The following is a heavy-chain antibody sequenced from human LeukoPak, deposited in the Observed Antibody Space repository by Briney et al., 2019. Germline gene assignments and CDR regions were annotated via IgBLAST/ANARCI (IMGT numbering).Heavy chain of an antibody. V-gene: IGHV3-7*01. CDR2: IKQDGSEK. CDR3: ARDNYPDAFDI. CDR1: GFTLSSYW. D-gene: IGHD5-24*01. Sequence: GGSLRLSCAASGFTLSSYWMSWVRQAPGKGLEWVANIKQDGSEKYYVDSVKGRFTISRDNAKNSLYLQMNSLRAEDTAVYYCARDNYPDAFDIWGQGTMVTVSS. J-gene: IGHJ3*02.